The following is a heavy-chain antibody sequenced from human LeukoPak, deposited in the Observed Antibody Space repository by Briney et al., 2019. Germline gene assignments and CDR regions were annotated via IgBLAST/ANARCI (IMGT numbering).Heavy chain of an antibody. J-gene: IGHJ4*02. CDR1: GFTFSSYA. D-gene: IGHD5-12*01. CDR3: ARGFGGIVATIVDY. Sequence: GGSLRLSCAASGFTFSSYAMHWVRQAPGKGLEWVAVISYDGSNKYYADSVKGRFTISRDNSKNTLYLQMNSLRAEDTAVYYCARGFGGIVATIVDYWGQGTLVTVSS. V-gene: IGHV3-30-3*01. CDR2: ISYDGSNK.